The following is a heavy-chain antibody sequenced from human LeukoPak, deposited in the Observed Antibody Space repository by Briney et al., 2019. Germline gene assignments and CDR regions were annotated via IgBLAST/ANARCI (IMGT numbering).Heavy chain of an antibody. J-gene: IGHJ4*02. CDR1: GFTFSSYS. CDR3: ASRGHGYYFDY. V-gene: IGHV3-48*01. Sequence: GGSLRLSCAASGFTFSSYSMDWVRQAPAKGLEWVSYISSSSSTIYYADSVKGRFTISRDNAKNSLYLQMNSLRPEDTAVYYCASRGHGYYFDYWGQGTLVTVSS. CDR2: ISSSSSTI. D-gene: IGHD3-10*01.